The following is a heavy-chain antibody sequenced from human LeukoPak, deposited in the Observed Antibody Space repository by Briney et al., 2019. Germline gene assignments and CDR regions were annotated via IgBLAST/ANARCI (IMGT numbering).Heavy chain of an antibody. CDR1: GYTFTSYG. CDR2: INPNTGGT. V-gene: IGHV1-2*02. Sequence: ASVKVSCKASGYTFTSYGISWVRQAPGQGLEWMGWINPNTGGTNYAQKFQGRVTMTRDTSISTAYMELSRLRSDDTAVYYCARDLVDILTGYYKWYFDLWGRGTLVTVSS. J-gene: IGHJ2*01. CDR3: ARDLVDILTGYYKWYFDL. D-gene: IGHD3-9*01.